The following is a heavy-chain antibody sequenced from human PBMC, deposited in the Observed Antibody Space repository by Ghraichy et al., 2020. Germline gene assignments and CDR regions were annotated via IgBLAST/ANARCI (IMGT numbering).Heavy chain of an antibody. D-gene: IGHD3-16*01. CDR3: ARFCRGSSGAGFDR. J-gene: IGHJ1*01. CDR1: GFSFNTYE. CDR2: ISYDGSHK. Sequence: GGSLRLSCAASGFSFNTYEMHWVRQAPGKGLEWVTVISYDGSHKFYADSVKDRFTISRDNSKNTLYVEMNNLRGEDTGVYYCARFCRGSSGAGFDRWGQGGLVTVFS. V-gene: IGHV3-30*03.